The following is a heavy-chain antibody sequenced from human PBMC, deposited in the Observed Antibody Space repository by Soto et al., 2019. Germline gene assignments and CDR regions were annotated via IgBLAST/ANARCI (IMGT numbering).Heavy chain of an antibody. CDR2: INPNSGGT. J-gene: IGHJ4*02. Sequence: GASVKVSCKASGYTFTGYYMHWVRQAPGQGLEWMGWINPNSGGTNYAQKFQGRVTMTRDTSISTAYMELSRLRSDDTAVYYCARDFVVGATETHFDYWGQGTLVTVYS. D-gene: IGHD1-26*01. CDR3: ARDFVVGATETHFDY. V-gene: IGHV1-2*02. CDR1: GYTFTGYY.